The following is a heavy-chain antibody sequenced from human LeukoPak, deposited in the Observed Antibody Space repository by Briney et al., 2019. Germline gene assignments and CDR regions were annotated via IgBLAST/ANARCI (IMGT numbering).Heavy chain of an antibody. CDR1: GFTFRRYS. D-gene: IGHD5-12*01. CDR2: IKHDGSAK. CDR3: AREGVDIVTYDY. Sequence: GGSLRLSCAASGFTFRRYSMSWVRQAPGKGLEGVANIKHDGSAKYYVNSVKGRFTISRDNAKNSVSLKMNSQRAEDTAIYYCAREGVDIVTYDYWGQGTLVTVSS. V-gene: IGHV3-7*03. J-gene: IGHJ4*02.